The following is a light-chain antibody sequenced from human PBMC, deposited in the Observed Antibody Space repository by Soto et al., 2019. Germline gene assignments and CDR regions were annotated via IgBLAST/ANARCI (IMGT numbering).Light chain of an antibody. CDR3: SSYTTSHTVL. Sequence: QSVLTQPASVSESPGQSITISCTGSSSDVAAHNFVSWYQHHPDKAPKLIIYDVTNRPSGVSNHFSGSKSGTTASLTISGFQAEDEADYYCSSYTTSHTVLFGGGTKLTVL. CDR1: SSDVAAHNF. V-gene: IGLV2-14*03. CDR2: DVT. J-gene: IGLJ2*01.